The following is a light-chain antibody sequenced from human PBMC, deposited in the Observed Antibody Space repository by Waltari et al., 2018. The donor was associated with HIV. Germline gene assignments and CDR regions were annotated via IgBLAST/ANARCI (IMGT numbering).Light chain of an antibody. V-gene: IGLV6-57*03. J-gene: IGLJ3*02. CDR3: QSYDTDTWV. CDR1: GGVIVDFY. Sequence: NFILTQPHSVSASPDEPVTISCTRTGGVIVDFYVPLFQQRPGSAPTTILYENNQPPSGVPDRFSGFIDRSSNSASLTISGLQPEDEADYYCQSYDTDTWVFGGGTRLTVL. CDR2: ENN.